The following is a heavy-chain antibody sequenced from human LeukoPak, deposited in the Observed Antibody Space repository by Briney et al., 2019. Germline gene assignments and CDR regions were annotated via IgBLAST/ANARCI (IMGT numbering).Heavy chain of an antibody. Sequence: GGSLRLSCEASGFTFSYYAMHWVRQAPGKGLEWVANIKQDESEKYYLGSVKGRFTISRDNTKNSLYLEMSSLRAEDTAVYYCATIEAVRFQYWGQGTLVAVSS. CDR2: IKQDESEK. CDR1: GFTFSYYA. V-gene: IGHV3-7*01. D-gene: IGHD3-3*01. J-gene: IGHJ4*02. CDR3: ATIEAVRFQY.